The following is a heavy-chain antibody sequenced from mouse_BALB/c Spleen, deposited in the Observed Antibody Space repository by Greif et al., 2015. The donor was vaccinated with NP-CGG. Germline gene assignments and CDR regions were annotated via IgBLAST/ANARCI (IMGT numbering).Heavy chain of an antibody. Sequence: VQLQQSGAELVKPGASVKLSCTASGFNIKDTYMHWVKQRPEQGLEWIGRIDPANGNTKYDPKFQGKATITADTSSNTAYLQLSSLTSEDTAVYYCAGGGNYGYYYAMDYWGQGTSVTVSS. CDR2: IDPANGNT. J-gene: IGHJ4*01. CDR1: GFNIKDTY. V-gene: IGHV14-3*02. CDR3: AGGGNYGYYYAMDY. D-gene: IGHD2-1*01.